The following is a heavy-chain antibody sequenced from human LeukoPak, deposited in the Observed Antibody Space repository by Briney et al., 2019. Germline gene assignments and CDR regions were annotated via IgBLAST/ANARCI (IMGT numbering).Heavy chain of an antibody. J-gene: IGHJ3*02. V-gene: IGHV5-51*03. D-gene: IGHD3-22*01. CDR1: GYSFTSYW. Sequence: PGQSLTISCKGSGYSFTSYWIGWVRQMPGKGLEWMGIIYPGDSDTRYSPSFQGQVTISADQSISTAYLQWSSLKASDTAMYYCARRFREYYYDSSGYRDAFDIWGQGTMVTVSS. CDR3: ARRFREYYYDSSGYRDAFDI. CDR2: IYPGDSDT.